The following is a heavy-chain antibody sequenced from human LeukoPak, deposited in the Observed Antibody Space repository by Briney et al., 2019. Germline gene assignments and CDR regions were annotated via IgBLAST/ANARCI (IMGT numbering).Heavy chain of an antibody. J-gene: IGHJ4*02. CDR1: GFTFSSYW. Sequence: QPGRSLRLSCAASGFTFSSYWMHWVRQAPGKGLVWVSRINSDGSSTSYADSVKGRFTISRDNAKNTLYLQMNSLRAEDTAVYYCARTVNYYDSSGYYRYWGQGTLVTVSS. CDR3: ARTVNYYDSSGYYRY. D-gene: IGHD3-22*01. CDR2: INSDGSST. V-gene: IGHV3-74*01.